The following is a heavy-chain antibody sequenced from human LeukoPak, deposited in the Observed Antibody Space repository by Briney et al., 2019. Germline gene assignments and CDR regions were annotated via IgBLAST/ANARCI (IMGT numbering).Heavy chain of an antibody. V-gene: IGHV3-30*18. Sequence: GGSLRLSCAASGFTFSSYGMHWVRQAPGKGLEWVAVISYDGSNKYYADSVKGRFTISRDNSKNTLYLQMNGLRAEDTAVYYCAKDMTTNFYYGMDVWGQGTTVTVSS. CDR1: GFTFSSYG. CDR2: ISYDGSNK. J-gene: IGHJ6*02. CDR3: AKDMTTNFYYGMDV. D-gene: IGHD4-17*01.